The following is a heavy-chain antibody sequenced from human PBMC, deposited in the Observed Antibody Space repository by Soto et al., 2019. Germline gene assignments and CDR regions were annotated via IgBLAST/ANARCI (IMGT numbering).Heavy chain of an antibody. CDR3: ARGKGMEENYYYYGLDI. CDR2: INGGTGQT. J-gene: IGHJ6*02. Sequence: ASVKVSCKASGYSFSTHAMHWVRQAPGQSLEWMGWINGGTGQTKFSQRFQDRITITRDTSASTAYMELSSLRSEDTAVYYCARGKGMEENYYYYGLDIWGQGTTVTVSS. V-gene: IGHV1-3*01. CDR1: GYSFSTHA. D-gene: IGHD1-1*01.